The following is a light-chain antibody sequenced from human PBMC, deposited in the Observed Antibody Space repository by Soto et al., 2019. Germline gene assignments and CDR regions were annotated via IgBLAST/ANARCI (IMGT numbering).Light chain of an antibody. Sequence: QSALTQPPSASGSPGQSVTISCTGTSSDVGGYKYVSWYQQHPGKAPKLMIYEVTKRPSGVPDRFSGSKSGNTASLTVSGLQAEDEADYYCTSYVGNDIWVFGGGTKVTVL. J-gene: IGLJ3*02. CDR1: SSDVGGYKY. V-gene: IGLV2-8*01. CDR2: EVT. CDR3: TSYVGNDIWV.